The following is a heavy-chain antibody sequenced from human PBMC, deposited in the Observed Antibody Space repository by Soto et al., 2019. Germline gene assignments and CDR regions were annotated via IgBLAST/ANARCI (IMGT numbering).Heavy chain of an antibody. D-gene: IGHD6-6*01. V-gene: IGHV4-4*02. CDR2: IYHRGNT. CDR3: ARDRIAAPWYYFVS. CDR1: SGSVTDSNW. Sequence: QVQLQESGPGLVKPSGTLSLTCAVSSGSVTDSNWWSWVRQPPGRGLEWIGEIYHRGNTDYNPSLKSRVTISVDKSKNQFSLKLNSVTAADTAVYYCARDRIAAPWYYFVSWGQGTLVTVSS. J-gene: IGHJ4*02.